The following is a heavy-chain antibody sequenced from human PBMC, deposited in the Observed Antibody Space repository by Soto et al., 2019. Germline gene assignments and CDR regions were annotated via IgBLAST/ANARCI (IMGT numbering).Heavy chain of an antibody. CDR2: INYSGST. D-gene: IGHD3-10*01. Sequence: QVQLQESGPGLVRPSETLSLTCTVSGGSIGSYYWSWIRQPPGKGLEWIGYINYSGSTNYNPSLKSRVTISVDTSTNQFSLRLNSATAADTAVYYCATSVTMVRGIIPTLFDYWGQGTLVTVSS. J-gene: IGHJ4*02. CDR3: ATSVTMVRGIIPTLFDY. CDR1: GGSIGSYY. V-gene: IGHV4-59*01.